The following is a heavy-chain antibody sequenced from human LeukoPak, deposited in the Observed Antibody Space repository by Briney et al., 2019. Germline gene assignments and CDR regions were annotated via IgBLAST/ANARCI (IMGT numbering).Heavy chain of an antibody. CDR2: IYYSGST. V-gene: IGHV4-39*01. CDR1: GGSISSSSYY. J-gene: IGHJ4*02. Sequence: SETLSLTCTVSGGSISSSSYYWGWIRQPPGKGLEWIGNIYYSGSTYYNPSLKSRVTISVDTSKNQFSLKLSSVTAADTAVYYCARHRGVSGYYYYWGQGTLVTVSS. CDR3: ARHRGVSGYYYY. D-gene: IGHD3-22*01.